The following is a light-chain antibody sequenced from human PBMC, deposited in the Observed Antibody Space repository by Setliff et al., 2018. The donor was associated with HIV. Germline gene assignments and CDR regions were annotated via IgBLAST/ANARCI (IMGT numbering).Light chain of an antibody. J-gene: IGLJ2*01. CDR2: DVS. CDR1: SSDVGGYNY. Sequence: QSALPQPASVSGSPGQSITISCTGTSSDVGGYNYVSWYQQHPGKAPKLRIYDVSNRPSGVSNRFSGSKSDNTASLTISGLRPEDEADYYCSSYTSSSTPVVVGGGTK. CDR3: SSYTSSSTPVV. V-gene: IGLV2-14*03.